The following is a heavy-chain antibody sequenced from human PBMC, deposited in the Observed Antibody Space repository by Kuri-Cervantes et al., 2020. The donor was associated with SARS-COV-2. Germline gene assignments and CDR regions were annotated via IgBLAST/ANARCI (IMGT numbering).Heavy chain of an antibody. Sequence: GESLKISCAASGFSFSNYGMHWVRQAPGKGLEWVALISFDGNNKYYADPVKGRFTVSRDDSKNTLFLQMNSLRAEDSAVYYCAKQYSGYFYTPCLDWGQGTLVTVSS. CDR1: GFSFSNYG. D-gene: IGHD1-26*01. J-gene: IGHJ4*02. CDR2: ISFDGNNK. CDR3: AKQYSGYFYTPCLD. V-gene: IGHV3-30*18.